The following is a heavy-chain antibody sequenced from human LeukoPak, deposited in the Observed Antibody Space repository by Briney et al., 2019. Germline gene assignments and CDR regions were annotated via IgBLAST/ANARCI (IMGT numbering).Heavy chain of an antibody. D-gene: IGHD3-9*01. CDR3: ARGPYYDILTGYYAG. Sequence: ASVKVSCKASGGTFSSYAISWVRPAPGQGLEWMGRIIPILGIANYAQKFQGRVTITADKSTSTAYMELSSLRSEDTAVYYCARGPYYDILTGYYAGWGQGTLVTVSS. V-gene: IGHV1-69*04. CDR1: GGTFSSYA. CDR2: IIPILGIA. J-gene: IGHJ4*02.